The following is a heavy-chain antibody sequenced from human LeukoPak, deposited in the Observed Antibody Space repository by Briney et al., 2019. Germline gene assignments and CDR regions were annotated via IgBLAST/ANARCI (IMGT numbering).Heavy chain of an antibody. CDR1: GFTFSSYS. CDR3: ARVVVVIAAFDI. CDR2: ISSSSSYI. D-gene: IGHD2-21*01. Sequence: GGSLRLSCAASGFTFSSYSMNWVRQAPGKGLEWVSSISSSSSYIYYADSVKGRFTISRDNAKNSLYLQMNSLRAEDTAVYYCARVVVVIAAFDIWGQGTMVTVSS. V-gene: IGHV3-21*01. J-gene: IGHJ3*02.